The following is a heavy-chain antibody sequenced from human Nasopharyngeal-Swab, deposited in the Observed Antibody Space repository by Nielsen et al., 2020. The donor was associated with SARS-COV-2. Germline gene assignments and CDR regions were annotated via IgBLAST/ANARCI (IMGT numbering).Heavy chain of an antibody. J-gene: IGHJ6*02. V-gene: IGHV4-34*01. Sequence: SETLSLTCAVYGGSFSGYYWSWIRQPPGKGLEWIGEINHSGSTNYNPSLKSRVTISVDTSKNQFSLKLSSVTAADTAVYYCAGVTWVRYGMDVWGQGTTVTVSS. CDR2: INHSGST. CDR1: GGSFSGYY. CDR3: AGVTWVRYGMDV. D-gene: IGHD3-16*01.